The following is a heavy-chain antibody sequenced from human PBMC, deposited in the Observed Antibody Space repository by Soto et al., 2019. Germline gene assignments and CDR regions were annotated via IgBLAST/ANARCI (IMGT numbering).Heavy chain of an antibody. CDR3: ARGTIAVAGTSLSSCFDY. J-gene: IGHJ4*02. CDR2: IIPIFGTA. Sequence: QVQLVQSGAEVKKPGSSVKVSCKASGGTFSSYAISWVRQAPGQGLEWMGGIIPIFGTANYAQKFQGRVTMTADDSTSTAEMELSSLRSEDAAVYYCARGTIAVAGTSLSSCFDYWGQGTLVTVSS. D-gene: IGHD6-19*01. CDR1: GGTFSSYA. V-gene: IGHV1-69*01.